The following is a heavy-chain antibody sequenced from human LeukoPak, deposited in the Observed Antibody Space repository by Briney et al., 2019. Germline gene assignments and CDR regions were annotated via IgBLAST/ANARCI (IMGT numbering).Heavy chain of an antibody. CDR2: IYYSGST. D-gene: IGHD2-21*02. CDR3: ARHRRSDIVVVTAIDY. CDR1: GGSISSSSYY. Sequence: SETLSLTCTVSGGSISSSSYYWGWIRQPPGKGLAWIGNIYYSGSTYYNPSLKSRVTISVDTSKNQFSLKLSSVTAADTAVYYCARHRRSDIVVVTAIDYWGQGTLVTVSS. V-gene: IGHV4-39*01. J-gene: IGHJ4*02.